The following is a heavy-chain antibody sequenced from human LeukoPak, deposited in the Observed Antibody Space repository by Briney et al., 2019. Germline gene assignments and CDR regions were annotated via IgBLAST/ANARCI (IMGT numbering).Heavy chain of an antibody. Sequence: PGGSLRLSCEGSGFMFSYYSMHWVRQTPGRGLEWVAVISHDGSNKFYADSVQGRFTISRDNSNNTLSLQMDSLRLDDTAVYFCARDLQAAVLVIAIIHWGPGTLVTVSS. CDR3: ARDLQAAVLVIAIIH. J-gene: IGHJ4*02. V-gene: IGHV3-30-3*01. CDR1: GFMFSYYS. D-gene: IGHD2-21*01. CDR2: ISHDGSNK.